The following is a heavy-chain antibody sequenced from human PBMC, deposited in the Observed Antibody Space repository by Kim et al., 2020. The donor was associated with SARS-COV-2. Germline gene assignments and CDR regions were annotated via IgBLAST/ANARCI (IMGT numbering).Heavy chain of an antibody. J-gene: IGHJ3*02. Sequence: SETLSLTCTVSGGSISSYYWSWIRQPPGKGLEWIGYIYYSGSTNYNPSLKSRVTISVDTSKNQFSLKLSSVTAADTAVYYCARDTITMWPNAFDIWGQGTMVTVSS. D-gene: IGHD3-10*02. CDR3: ARDTITMWPNAFDI. V-gene: IGHV4-59*13. CDR2: IYYSGST. CDR1: GGSISSYY.